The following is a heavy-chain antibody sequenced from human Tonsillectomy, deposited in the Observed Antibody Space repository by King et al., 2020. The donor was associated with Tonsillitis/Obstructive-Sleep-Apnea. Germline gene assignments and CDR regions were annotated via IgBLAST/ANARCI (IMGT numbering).Heavy chain of an antibody. CDR1: RFTFSSYA. D-gene: IGHD6-13*01. J-gene: IGHJ4*02. V-gene: IGHV3-30*01. CDR2: ISYDGSNK. Sequence: QVQLVEAGGGVVQPGRSLRLSCAASRFTFSSYAMHWVRQAPGKGLEWVALISYDGSNKYYADSVKGRITISRDNSKNTLYLQMNSLRAEDTAVYYCARESPQLSHIDYWGQGTLVTVSS. CDR3: ARESPQLSHIDY.